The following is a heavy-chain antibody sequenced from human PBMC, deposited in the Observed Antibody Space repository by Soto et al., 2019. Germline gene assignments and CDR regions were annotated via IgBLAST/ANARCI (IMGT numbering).Heavy chain of an antibody. Sequence: EVQLLESGGGLVQPGGSLRLSCAASGFTFSSYAMSWVRQAPGKGLEWVSAISGSGGSTYYADSVKGRFTISRDNSKNALYLQMNSLRAEDAAVYYCAKDPNLVVVPQRPGVLSDYWGQGTLVTVSS. CDR2: ISGSGGST. D-gene: IGHD2-15*01. CDR3: AKDPNLVVVPQRPGVLSDY. V-gene: IGHV3-23*01. CDR1: GFTFSSYA. J-gene: IGHJ4*02.